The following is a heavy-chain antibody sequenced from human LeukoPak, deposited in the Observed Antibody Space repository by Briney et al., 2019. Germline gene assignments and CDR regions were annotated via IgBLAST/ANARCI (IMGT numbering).Heavy chain of an antibody. V-gene: IGHV3-30*18. Sequence: GGSLRLSCAASGFTFSSYGMYWVRQAPGKGLEWVAVISYDGSNKYYADSVKGRFTISRDNSRNTLYLQMDSLRAEDTAVYYCAKLSGDCSSTGCYPYWGQGTLVTVSS. CDR1: GFTFSSYG. CDR2: ISYDGSNK. D-gene: IGHD2-2*01. CDR3: AKLSGDCSSTGCYPY. J-gene: IGHJ4*02.